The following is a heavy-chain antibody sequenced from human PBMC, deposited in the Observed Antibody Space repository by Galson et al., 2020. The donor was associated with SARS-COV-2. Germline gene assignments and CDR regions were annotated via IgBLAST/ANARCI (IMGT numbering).Heavy chain of an antibody. V-gene: IGHV4-31*03. Sequence: SETLSLTCTVSGGSISSGGYYWSWIRQHPGKGLEWIGYIYYSGSTYYNPSLKSRVTISVDTSKNQFSLKLSSVTAADTAVYYCARSVFGDFYFDSWGQGTLVTVSS. CDR1: GGSISSGGYY. CDR2: IYYSGST. CDR3: ARSVFGDFYFDS. D-gene: IGHD3-10*01. J-gene: IGHJ4*02.